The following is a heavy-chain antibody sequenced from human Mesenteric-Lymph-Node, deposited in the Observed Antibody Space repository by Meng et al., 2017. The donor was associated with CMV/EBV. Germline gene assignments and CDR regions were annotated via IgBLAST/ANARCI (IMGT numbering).Heavy chain of an antibody. D-gene: IGHD3-22*01. J-gene: IGHJ3*02. V-gene: IGHV1-2*02. Sequence: ASVKVSCKASGYTFTDYYMHWVRQAPGQGLEWMGWINPSFGGTDYAPRFQGRVTMTRDTSISTAYMELSRLTSDDTAVYYCARDYYDSSGYNWRGAFDMWGQGTTVTVSS. CDR3: ARDYYDSSGYNWRGAFDM. CDR2: INPSFGGT. CDR1: GYTFTDYY.